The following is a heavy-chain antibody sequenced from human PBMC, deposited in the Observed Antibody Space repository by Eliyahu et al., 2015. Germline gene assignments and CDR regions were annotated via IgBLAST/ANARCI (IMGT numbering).Heavy chain of an antibody. D-gene: IGHD3-10*01. CDR2: INSSSGTI. J-gene: IGHJ3*02. V-gene: IGHV3-48*01. Sequence: ELQLVESGGSLVQPGGSXRXSCTASGFXFSHYSMNXXRQAPGKGLEWVSYINSSSGTIYYADSVKGRFTISRDNAQNSLFLQMNSLRAEDTALYYCAKDVTSDYYGLDAFDIWGRGTMVTVSS. CDR1: GFXFSHYS. CDR3: AKDVTSDYYGLDAFDI.